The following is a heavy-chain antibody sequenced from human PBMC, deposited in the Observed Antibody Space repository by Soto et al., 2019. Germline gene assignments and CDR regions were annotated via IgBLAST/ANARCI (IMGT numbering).Heavy chain of an antibody. J-gene: IGHJ4*02. CDR1: GYTLTSYA. D-gene: IGHD3-3*01. V-gene: IGHV1-3*01. CDR3: ARALHYDFWRGGPKFDY. Sequence: ASVKVSCKASGYTLTSYAMHWVRQAPGQRLEWMGWINAGNGNTKYSQKFQGRVTITRDTSASTAYMELSSLRSEDTAVYYCARALHYDFWRGGPKFDYWGQGTLVTVSS. CDR2: INAGNGNT.